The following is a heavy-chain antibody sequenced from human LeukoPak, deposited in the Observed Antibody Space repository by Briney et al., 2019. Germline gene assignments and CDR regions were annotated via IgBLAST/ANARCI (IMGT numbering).Heavy chain of an antibody. Sequence: SETLSLTCTVSGGSISSYYWSWIRQPPGKGLEWIGYIYYSGSTNYNPSLKSRVTISVETSKNQFSLKLSSVTAADTAVYYCASSRNYYYSGMDVWGQGPTVTVSS. CDR1: GGSISSYY. D-gene: IGHD6-13*01. CDR2: IYYSGST. CDR3: ASSRNYYYSGMDV. V-gene: IGHV4-59*01. J-gene: IGHJ6*02.